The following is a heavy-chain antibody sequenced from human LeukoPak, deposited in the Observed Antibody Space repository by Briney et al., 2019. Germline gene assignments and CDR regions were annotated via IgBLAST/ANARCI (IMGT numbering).Heavy chain of an antibody. J-gene: IGHJ3*02. CDR1: GGSISSGTYY. D-gene: IGHD5-12*01. V-gene: IGHV4-61*09. Sequence: SQTLSLTCTVSGGSISSGTYYWSWIRQPAGKGLEWIGHIYTSGSTNYSPSLKGRVTISVDKSMNRFSLKLSSVTAADTAVYYCARGRGQEAFDIWGQGTMVTVSS. CDR3: ARGRGQEAFDI. CDR2: IYTSGST.